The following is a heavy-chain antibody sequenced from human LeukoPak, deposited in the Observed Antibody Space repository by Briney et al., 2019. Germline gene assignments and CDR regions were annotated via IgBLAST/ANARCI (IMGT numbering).Heavy chain of an antibody. D-gene: IGHD5-12*01. CDR1: GYTFTDYV. CDR2: INAGNGET. V-gene: IGHV1-3*01. CDR3: ARGRWVAPRQGYYLDY. J-gene: IGHJ4*02. Sequence: GASVKDSCMASGYTFTDYVMQWVRPAPRQSREWMGWINAGNGETKNLQMFQGRVTITRDTSASTAYMELSSLRSEDTAVYYCARGRWVAPRQGYYLDYWGQGTLVTVSS.